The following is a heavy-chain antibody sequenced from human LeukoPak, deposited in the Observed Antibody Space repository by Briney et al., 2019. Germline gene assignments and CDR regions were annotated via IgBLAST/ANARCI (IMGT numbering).Heavy chain of an antibody. J-gene: IGHJ4*02. CDR2: ISSSGSTI. CDR1: GFTFSSYE. CDR3: ARGRYYYDSSGYYGY. Sequence: GGSLRLSCAASGFTFSSYEMNWVRQAPGKGLEGVSYISSSGSTIYYAGSVKGRFTISRDNAKNSLYLQMNSLRAEDTAVYYCARGRYYYDSSGYYGYWGQGTLVTVSS. D-gene: IGHD3-22*01. V-gene: IGHV3-48*03.